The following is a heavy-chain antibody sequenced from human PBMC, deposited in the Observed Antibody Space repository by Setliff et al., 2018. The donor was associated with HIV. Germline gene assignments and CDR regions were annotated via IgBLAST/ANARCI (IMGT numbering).Heavy chain of an antibody. V-gene: IGHV4-34*01. CDR3: ATNRVGNYPLDY. J-gene: IGHJ4*02. CDR1: GGSFSGYY. CDR2: INHSGST. D-gene: IGHD1-7*01. Sequence: SETLSLTCAVYGGSFSGYYWSWIRQPPGKGLEWIGEINHSGSTNYNPSPKSRVAISVDMSKNHFSLRVTSLTAADTAVYYCATNRVGNYPLDYWGRGTLVTVSS.